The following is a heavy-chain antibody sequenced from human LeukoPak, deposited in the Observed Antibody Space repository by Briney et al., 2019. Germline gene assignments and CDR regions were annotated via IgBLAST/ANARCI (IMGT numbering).Heavy chain of an antibody. Sequence: PSETLSLTCTVSGGSISSAGYYWSWIRQRPGKGLEWMGFIYYSGTTYYNPSLKSRVFISLNTSQNQVSLQLSCVTAADTAVYYCARATGGAAAADFDPWGQGTLVTVSS. J-gene: IGHJ5*02. CDR1: GGSISSAGYY. CDR2: IYYSGTT. V-gene: IGHV4-31*03. CDR3: ARATGGAAAADFDP. D-gene: IGHD6-13*01.